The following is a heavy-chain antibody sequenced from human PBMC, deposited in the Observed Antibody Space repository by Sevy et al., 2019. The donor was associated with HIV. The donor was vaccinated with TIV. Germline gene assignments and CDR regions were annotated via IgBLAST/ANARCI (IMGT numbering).Heavy chain of an antibody. CDR1: GFTFSNAW. CDR2: IKSKVDGRIT. D-gene: IGHD1-1*01. V-gene: IGHV3-15*01. CDR3: STGGYFLDY. Sequence: GGSLRLSCVASGFTFSNAWMTWVRQAPGKGLEWVGRIKSKVDGRITEYAAFVKGRFTISRDDSKLTVYLQVNSLKSEDTAVYYCSTGGYFLDYWGQGTLVTVSS. J-gene: IGHJ4*02.